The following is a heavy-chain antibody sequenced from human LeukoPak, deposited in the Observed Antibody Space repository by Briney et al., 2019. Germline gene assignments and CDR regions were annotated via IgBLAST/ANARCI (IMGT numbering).Heavy chain of an antibody. V-gene: IGHV1-2*02. CDR1: GYTFTGYY. J-gene: IGHJ6*02. Sequence: ASVKVSCKASGYTFTGYYMHWVRQAPGQGLEWMGWINPNSGGTIYAQKFQGRVTMTEDTSTGTAYMELNSLKFEDTAVYYCATRGYYGMDVWGQGTTVTVSS. CDR2: INPNSGGT. CDR3: ATRGYYGMDV. D-gene: IGHD3-22*01.